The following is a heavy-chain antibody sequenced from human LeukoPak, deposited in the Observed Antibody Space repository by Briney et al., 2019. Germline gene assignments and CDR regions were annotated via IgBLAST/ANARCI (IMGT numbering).Heavy chain of an antibody. Sequence: SETLSLTCRVSGASISGYYWSWIRQPPGKGLEWIGHMYYSGGTTYNPSLKSRVSISLDTSKKHFSLRLSSVTAADTAVYYCAGTGLFFDYWSQGTLVTVSS. D-gene: IGHD7-27*01. CDR1: GASISGYY. J-gene: IGHJ4*02. V-gene: IGHV4-59*01. CDR3: AGTGLFFDY. CDR2: MYYSGGT.